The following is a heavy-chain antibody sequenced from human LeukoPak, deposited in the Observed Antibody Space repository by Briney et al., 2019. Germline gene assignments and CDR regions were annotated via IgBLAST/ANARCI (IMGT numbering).Heavy chain of an antibody. CDR3: AKVPPSPGLFGVVTLSHWFDP. CDR2: ISGSGGST. D-gene: IGHD3-3*01. CDR1: GFTFSSYA. V-gene: IGHV3-23*01. J-gene: IGHJ5*02. Sequence: GGSLRLSCAASGFTFSSYAMSWVRQAPGTGLEWVSAISGSGGSTYYADSVKGRFTMSRDNSKNTLYLQMNSLRAEDTAVYYCAKVPPSPGLFGVVTLSHWFDPWGQGTLVTVSS.